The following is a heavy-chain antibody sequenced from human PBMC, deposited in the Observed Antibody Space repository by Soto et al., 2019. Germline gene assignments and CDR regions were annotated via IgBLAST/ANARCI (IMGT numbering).Heavy chain of an antibody. Sequence: QVQLVQSGPEVKKPGASVKVSCKAAGYTFTSYGISWVRQAPGQGLEWMGWISAYNGHINYAQKFQGRVTMTTDTDTSTAYMELRSLRSADTAVDFCARDPRIKTLAVVINPSFDSWGAGTLVTFSS. J-gene: IGHJ4*02. CDR1: GYTFTSYG. CDR3: ARDPRIKTLAVVINPSFDS. V-gene: IGHV1-18*01. CDR2: ISAYNGHI. D-gene: IGHD3-3*01.